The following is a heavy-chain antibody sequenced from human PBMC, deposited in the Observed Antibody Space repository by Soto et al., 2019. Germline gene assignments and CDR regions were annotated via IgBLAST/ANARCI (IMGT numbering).Heavy chain of an antibody. CDR2: IYTSGST. CDR3: ARGGIQLSYAFDY. J-gene: IGHJ4*02. Sequence: PSETLSLTCSVSGTSVSNYYWSWIRQPAGKGLEHIGRIYTSGSTSYNPSLKSRVTMSMDTSQTQIYLNLTSVTAADTAVYYCARGGIQLSYAFDYWGQAILLTAPQ. D-gene: IGHD3-10*01. V-gene: IGHV4-4*07. CDR1: GTSVSNYY.